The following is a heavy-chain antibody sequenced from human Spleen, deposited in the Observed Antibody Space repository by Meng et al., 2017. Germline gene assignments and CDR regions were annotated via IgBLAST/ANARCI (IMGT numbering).Heavy chain of an antibody. V-gene: IGHV3-11*01. CDR2: ISSSGSTI. D-gene: IGHD2-2*02. CDR1: GFTFSDKY. Sequence: GESLKISCAASGFTFSDKYMSWIRQAPGKGLEWISYISSSGSTIYYADSVKGRFTISRDNGQNSLYLQMNSLKTEDTAVYYCTRFGRYCSSTSCYIDYWGHGTLVTVSS. J-gene: IGHJ4*01. CDR3: TRFGRYCSSTSCYIDY.